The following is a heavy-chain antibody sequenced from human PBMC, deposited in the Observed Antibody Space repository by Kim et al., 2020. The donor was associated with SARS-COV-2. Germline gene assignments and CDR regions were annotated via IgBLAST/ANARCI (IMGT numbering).Heavy chain of an antibody. J-gene: IGHJ5*02. CDR2: INQDGSDK. CDR1: GSTFTTSW. V-gene: IGHV3-7*03. D-gene: IGHD3-3*01. Sequence: GGSLRLSCEDTGSTFTTSWISWIRQAPGKGLEWVANINQDGSDKYYVDSVQGRFTISIDSAKKSLFLQMNSLRAEDTAVYYCAAYDSWSGFSFDTWGQGT. CDR3: AAYDSWSGFSFDT.